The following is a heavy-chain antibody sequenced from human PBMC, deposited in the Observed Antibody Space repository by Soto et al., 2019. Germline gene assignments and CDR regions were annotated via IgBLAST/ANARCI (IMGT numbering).Heavy chain of an antibody. Sequence: SETLSLTCTVSGGSISSGGYYWSWIRQHPGKGLEWIGYIYYSGSTYYNPSLKSRVTISVDTSKNQFSLKLSSVTAADTAVYYCAAISWIYYYGMDVWGQGTTVTVSS. CDR3: AAISWIYYYGMDV. CDR1: GGSISSGGYY. J-gene: IGHJ6*02. D-gene: IGHD6-13*01. V-gene: IGHV4-31*03. CDR2: IYYSGST.